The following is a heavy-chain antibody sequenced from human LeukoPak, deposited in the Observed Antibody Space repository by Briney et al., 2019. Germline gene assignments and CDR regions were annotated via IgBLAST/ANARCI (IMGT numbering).Heavy chain of an antibody. D-gene: IGHD5-12*01. Sequence: PSETLSLTCTVSGGSISSYYWSWIRPPPGKGLEWIGYIYDIGSASYNPFLKSRVTISVDTSSNQFSLMLTSVTAADTAVYYCARGTKTGYTGYDWNYWGQGSLVSVSS. CDR1: GGSISSYY. CDR2: IYDIGSA. CDR3: ARGTKTGYTGYDWNY. J-gene: IGHJ4*02. V-gene: IGHV4-59*01.